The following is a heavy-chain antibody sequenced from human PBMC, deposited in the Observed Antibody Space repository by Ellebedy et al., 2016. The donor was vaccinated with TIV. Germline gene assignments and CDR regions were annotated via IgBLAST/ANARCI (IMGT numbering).Heavy chain of an antibody. V-gene: IGHV1-69*13. D-gene: IGHD2-2*01. CDR2: IIPIFGTA. Sequence: AASVTVSCKASGGTFSSYAISWVRQAPGQGLEWMGGIIPIFGTANYAQKFQGRVTITADESTSTAYMELSSLRSEDTAVYYCAREVLPIVVVPAAKPHAYYYYGMDVWGQGTTVTVSS. J-gene: IGHJ6*02. CDR1: GGTFSSYA. CDR3: AREVLPIVVVPAAKPHAYYYYGMDV.